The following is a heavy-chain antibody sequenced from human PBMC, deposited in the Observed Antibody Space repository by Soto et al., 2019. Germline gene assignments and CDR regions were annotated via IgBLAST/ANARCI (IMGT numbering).Heavy chain of an antibody. CDR3: AVGRYYDSSGYYPYYFDY. Sequence: EVQLLESGGGLVQPGGSLRLSCAASGFTFSSYAMSWVRQAPGKGLEWVSAISGSGGSTYYADSVKGRFTISRDNSKNTLYLQVNSLRAEDTAVYYCAVGRYYDSSGYYPYYFDYWGQGTLVTVSS. D-gene: IGHD3-22*01. CDR1: GFTFSSYA. J-gene: IGHJ4*02. CDR2: ISGSGGST. V-gene: IGHV3-23*01.